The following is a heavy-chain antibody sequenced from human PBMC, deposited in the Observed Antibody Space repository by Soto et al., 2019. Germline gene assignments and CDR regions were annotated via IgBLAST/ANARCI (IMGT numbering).Heavy chain of an antibody. CDR1: GVSISSGGYY. CDR2: IYYSGST. J-gene: IGHJ4*02. V-gene: IGHV4-31*03. Sequence: SETLSLTCTVSGVSISSGGYYWSWIRQHPGKGLEWIGYIYYSGSTYYNPSLKSRVTISVDTSKNQFSLKLSSVTAADTAVYYCARGNYRKYYFDYWGQGTLVTVSS. CDR3: ARGNYRKYYFDY. D-gene: IGHD1-7*01.